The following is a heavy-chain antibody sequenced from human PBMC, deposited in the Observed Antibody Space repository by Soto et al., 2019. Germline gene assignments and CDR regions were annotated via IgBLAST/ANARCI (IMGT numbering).Heavy chain of an antibody. CDR2: ISYDGSNK. D-gene: IGHD3-9*01. V-gene: IGHV3-30*18. Sequence: GGPLRLSCSASGVTFSSYGLHWVRQAPGKGLEWVAVISYDGSNKYYADSVKGRFTISRDNSKNTLYLQMNSLRAEDTAVYYCAKDREGWLLDYWGQGTLVTVSS. J-gene: IGHJ4*02. CDR3: AKDREGWLLDY. CDR1: GVTFSSYG.